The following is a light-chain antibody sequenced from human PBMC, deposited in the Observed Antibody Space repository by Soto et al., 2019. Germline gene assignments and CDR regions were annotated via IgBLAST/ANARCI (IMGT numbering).Light chain of an antibody. CDR3: QQYNTRLWT. V-gene: IGKV3-15*01. Sequence: EVVMTQSPATLSVSPGERATLSCRASQSVNANLAWYQQKPGQAPRLLIHGASNRATGIPARFSGSGFGTEFILTISSLQSEDFAVYYCQQYNTRLWTFGQGTKVEIK. CDR2: GAS. CDR1: QSVNAN. J-gene: IGKJ1*01.